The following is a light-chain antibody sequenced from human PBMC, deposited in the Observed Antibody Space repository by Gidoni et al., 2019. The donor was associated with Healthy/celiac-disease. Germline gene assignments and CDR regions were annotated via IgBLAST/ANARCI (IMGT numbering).Light chain of an antibody. CDR1: QGISSA. CDR2: DAS. Sequence: AIQLTQSPSSLSASVGDRVTITCRASQGISSALAWYQQKPGKAPKLLIYDASSLESGVPSRFSGSGSGTDFTLTIRRLQPQEFATYYCQQFNSYPLPFXGXTKVEIK. CDR3: QQFNSYPLP. V-gene: IGKV1-13*02. J-gene: IGKJ4*01.